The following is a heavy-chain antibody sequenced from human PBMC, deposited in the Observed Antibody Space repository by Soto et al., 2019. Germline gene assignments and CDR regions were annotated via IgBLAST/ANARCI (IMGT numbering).Heavy chain of an antibody. CDR1: GFSVTANY. Sequence: EVQVVESGGGLIQPGGSLRLSCEVSGFSVTANYMSWVRQAPGKGLEWVSVIYSGGSTYYIDSVKGRFSISRDISKNTLYLQMNSLGVEDTAVYYCHGYGYWGHGTLVTVSS. CDR2: IYSGGST. CDR3: HGYGY. V-gene: IGHV3-53*01. D-gene: IGHD5-12*01. J-gene: IGHJ4*01.